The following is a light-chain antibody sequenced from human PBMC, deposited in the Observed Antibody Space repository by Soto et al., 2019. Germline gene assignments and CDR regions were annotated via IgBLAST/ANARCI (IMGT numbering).Light chain of an antibody. CDR3: QQSYATPPT. CDR2: AAS. J-gene: IGKJ4*01. Sequence: DIQMTQSPSSLSASVGDRVTISCRASQSINIYLNWYQQKPGKAPKLLIYAASSLKNGVTSRFSGSGSETDFTLTITSLQPEDFATYSCQQSYATPPTFGGGTKVDIK. CDR1: QSINIY. V-gene: IGKV1-39*01.